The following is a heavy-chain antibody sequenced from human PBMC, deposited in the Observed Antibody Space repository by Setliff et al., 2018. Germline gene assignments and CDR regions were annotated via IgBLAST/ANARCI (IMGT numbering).Heavy chain of an antibody. V-gene: IGHV1-69*13. CDR2: IIPIFGTP. CDR3: ARDGAYCSGGSCYSFDY. Sequence: SVKVSCKTSDYILTSYGLSWVRQAPGQGLEWMGAIIPIFGTPNYAQKFQDRVTITAGVSTSTAYMELSSLRSDDTAVYYCARDGAYCSGGSCYSFDYWGQGTPVTVSS. J-gene: IGHJ4*02. CDR1: DYILTSYG. D-gene: IGHD2-15*01.